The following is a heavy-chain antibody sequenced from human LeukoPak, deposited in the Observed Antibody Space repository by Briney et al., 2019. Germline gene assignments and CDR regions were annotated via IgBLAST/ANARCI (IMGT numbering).Heavy chain of an antibody. CDR2: IKQDGSER. J-gene: IGHJ4*02. CDR1: KFTFTNYW. V-gene: IGHV3-7*05. CDR3: ARDIRLSYVGSTYFDH. Sequence: PGGSLRLSCAASKFTFTNYWMSWVRLAPGKGLEWVANIKQDGSERYYVDSVKDRFTISRDNTENSLYLQMNSLRAEDTAVYYCARDIRLSYVGSTYFDHWGKGTLVTVSS. D-gene: IGHD1-26*01.